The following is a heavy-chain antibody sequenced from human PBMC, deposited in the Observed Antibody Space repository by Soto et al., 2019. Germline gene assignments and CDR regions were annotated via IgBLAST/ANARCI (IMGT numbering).Heavy chain of an antibody. CDR2: IYYSGST. CDR1: GGSISSYY. CDR3: ARAATILGAFDI. D-gene: IGHD3-3*01. J-gene: IGHJ3*02. Sequence: QVQLQESGPGLVKPSETLSLTCTVSGGSISSYYWSWIRQPPGKGLEWIGYIYYSGSTNYNPSLKSRFTISVDTSKNQFSLKLSSVTAVDTAVYYCARAATILGAFDIWGQGTMVTVSS. V-gene: IGHV4-59*01.